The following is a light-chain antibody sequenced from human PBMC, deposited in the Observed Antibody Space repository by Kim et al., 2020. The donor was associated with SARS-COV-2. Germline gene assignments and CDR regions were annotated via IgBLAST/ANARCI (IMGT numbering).Light chain of an antibody. CDR1: TGAVTDGGHY. CDR2: DTS. CDR3: LLSYDGVRV. V-gene: IGLV7-46*01. Sequence: QAVVTQEPSLTVSPGGTVTLTCGSSTGAVTDGGHYPFWFQQKPGQVPRSLIYDTSNKQSWTPARFSGFLFGGKAALTLSNAQPEDEADYYCLLSYDGVRVFGGGTQLTVL. J-gene: IGLJ3*02.